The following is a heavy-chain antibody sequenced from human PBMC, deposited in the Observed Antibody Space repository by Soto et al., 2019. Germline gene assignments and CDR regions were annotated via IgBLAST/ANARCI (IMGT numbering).Heavy chain of an antibody. CDR1: GFTFSSYS. J-gene: IGHJ4*02. CDR2: ISSSSSYI. D-gene: IGHD3-22*01. Sequence: GGSLRLSCAASGFTFSSYSMNWVRQAPGKGLEWVSSISSSSSYIYYADSVKGRFTISRDNAKNSLYLQMNSLRAEDKAVYYCARDLVYYDSSGYYPLIGYWGQGTLVTVSS. CDR3: ARDLVYYDSSGYYPLIGY. V-gene: IGHV3-21*01.